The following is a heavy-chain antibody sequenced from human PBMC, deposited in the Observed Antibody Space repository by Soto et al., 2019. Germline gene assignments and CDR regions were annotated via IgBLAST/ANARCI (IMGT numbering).Heavy chain of an antibody. V-gene: IGHV4-59*11. D-gene: IGHD6-13*01. CDR1: GGSFRGHC. Sequence: SEPRSHTCAVEGGSFRGHCWSWIRQSPGKALEWTGYFYYSGRTNYNPTLKSRVTISVDTSQHQFSLKLSSVTAADTAVYYCARDAAGTLGMDVWGQGTTVTVSS. J-gene: IGHJ6*02. CDR2: FYYSGRT. CDR3: ARDAAGTLGMDV.